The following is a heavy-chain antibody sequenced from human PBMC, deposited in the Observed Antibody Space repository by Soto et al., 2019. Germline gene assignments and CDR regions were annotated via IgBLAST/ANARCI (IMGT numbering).Heavy chain of an antibody. CDR3: AREKASTSLLTHYYHAMDV. J-gene: IGHJ6*02. V-gene: IGHV1-46*01. CDR2: INPSGGRT. Sequence: GXSVQDSCKSSGYTFINYDLHWVRQAPGQGLEWMGMINPSGGRTTYPQKFQGRVTMARDTSTSTVYVELSSLRSDDTAVYYCAREKASTSLLTHYYHAMDVWGQGTTVTVSS. CDR1: GYTFINYD.